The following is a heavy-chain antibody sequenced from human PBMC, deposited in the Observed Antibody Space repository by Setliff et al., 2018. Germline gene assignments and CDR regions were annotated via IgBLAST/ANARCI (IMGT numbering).Heavy chain of an antibody. CDR3: ARAPPPWLQSLGGDY. V-gene: IGHV4-38-2*01. Sequence: SSETLSLTCDVSSYSISRGYYWGWIRQAPGKGLEFIGSIYHGGNIVYNPSLEGRVTISADTSKNQFSLTLTSVTAADTAVYYCARAPPPWLQSLGGDYWGQGTLVTVSS. D-gene: IGHD5-12*01. CDR2: IYHGGNI. CDR1: SYSISRGYY. J-gene: IGHJ4*02.